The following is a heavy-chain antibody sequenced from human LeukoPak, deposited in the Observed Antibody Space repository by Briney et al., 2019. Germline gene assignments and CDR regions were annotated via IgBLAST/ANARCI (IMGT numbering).Heavy chain of an antibody. D-gene: IGHD2-2*01. V-gene: IGHV4-4*07. Sequence: SGTLSLTCTVSGRTISSYCRRWIRQAAGKGLEWIGRIYTSGSTNYNPSLKRRFTISVDKSKNQFSLQLSTVTAADTAVYYLSRNLYCSSTSCRANNWSDPWGQGTLVTVSS. CDR1: GRTISSYC. J-gene: IGHJ5*02. CDR3: SRNLYCSSTSCRANNWSDP. CDR2: IYTSGST.